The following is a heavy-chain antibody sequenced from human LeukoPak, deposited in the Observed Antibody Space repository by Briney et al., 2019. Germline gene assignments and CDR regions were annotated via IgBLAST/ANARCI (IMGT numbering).Heavy chain of an antibody. CDR3: ARHRLAARPSVRPGYYMDV. CDR2: INHSGST. V-gene: IGHV4-34*01. D-gene: IGHD6-6*01. J-gene: IGHJ6*03. CDR1: GGSFSGYY. Sequence: PSETLSLTCAVYGGSFSGYYWSWIRQPPGRGLEWIGEINHSGSTNYNPSLKSRVTISVDTSKNQFSLKLSSVTAADTAVYYCARHRLAARPSVRPGYYMDVWGKGTTVTVSS.